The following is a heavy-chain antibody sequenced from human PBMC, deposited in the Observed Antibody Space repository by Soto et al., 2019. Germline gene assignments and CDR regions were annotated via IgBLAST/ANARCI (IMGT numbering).Heavy chain of an antibody. Sequence: PGGSLRLSCAASGFSFRDAWMSWVRQAPGKGLEWVGRIKSKTDGGTTDYAAPVKGRFTVSRDDSKKTLYLQMNSLKSEDTAVYYCTASSLRVLPSHDAFDIWGQGTMVTVSS. D-gene: IGHD2-2*01. CDR1: GFSFRDAW. V-gene: IGHV3-15*01. J-gene: IGHJ3*02. CDR3: TASSLRVLPSHDAFDI. CDR2: IKSKTDGGTT.